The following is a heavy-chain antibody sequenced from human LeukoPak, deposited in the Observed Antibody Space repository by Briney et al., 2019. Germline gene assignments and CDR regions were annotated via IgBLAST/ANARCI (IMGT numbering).Heavy chain of an antibody. CDR3: ARGVTTGLDWFDP. CDR1: GDSIRSYY. D-gene: IGHD2-21*02. CDR2: IHHGGST. Sequence: SETLSLTCTVSGDSIRSYYWSWIRQPPGKGLEWIGYIHHGGSTNSNPSLKSRVTISIDTSKSQFSLQLTSVTAADTAVYYCARGVTTGLDWFDPWGQGTLVTVSS. J-gene: IGHJ5*02. V-gene: IGHV4-59*01.